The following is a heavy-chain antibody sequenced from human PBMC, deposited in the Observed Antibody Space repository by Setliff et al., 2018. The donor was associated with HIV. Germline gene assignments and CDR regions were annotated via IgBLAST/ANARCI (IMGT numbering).Heavy chain of an antibody. V-gene: IGHV1-18*01. CDR1: GYTFTNFG. D-gene: IGHD2-2*01. J-gene: IGHJ5*02. CDR2: VSPYNGHT. Sequence: ASVKVSCKASGYTFTNFGVGWVRQAPGQGLEWTGWVSPYNGHTKYAQRFQGRVTMSTDTSTSTIYMELTSLRSDDTAVYYCARWSCGRATCYDSPYNWFEPWGQGTLVTVSS. CDR3: ARWSCGRATCYDSPYNWFEP.